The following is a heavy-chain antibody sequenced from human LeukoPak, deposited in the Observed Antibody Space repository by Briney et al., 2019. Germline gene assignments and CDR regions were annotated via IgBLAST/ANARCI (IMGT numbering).Heavy chain of an antibody. V-gene: IGHV3-48*03. CDR3: AREPYSGYDGGYYYYYYYMDV. CDR2: ISSSGSTI. D-gene: IGHD5-12*01. J-gene: IGHJ6*03. Sequence: PGGSLRLSRAASGFTFSSYEMNWVRQAPGKGLEWVSYISSSGSTIYYADSVKGRFTISRDNAKNSLYLQMNSLRAEDTAVYYCAREPYSGYDGGYYYYYYYMDVWGKGTTVTVSS. CDR1: GFTFSSYE.